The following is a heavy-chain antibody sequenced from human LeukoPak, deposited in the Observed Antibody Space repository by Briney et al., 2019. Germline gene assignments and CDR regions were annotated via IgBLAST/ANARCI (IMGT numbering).Heavy chain of an antibody. V-gene: IGHV4-39*01. CDR2: IYYSASS. CDR1: GGSISSSSYY. CDR3: ARHRSKYQLLLVWFDP. D-gene: IGHD2-2*01. J-gene: IGHJ5*02. Sequence: SETLSLTCTVSGGSISSSSYYWGWIRQTPGKGGEWIGIIYYSASSYSTPSLKIRVPISVDTSKHQFSLKLSSVTAADTAVYYCARHRSKYQLLLVWFDPWGQGTLVTVSS.